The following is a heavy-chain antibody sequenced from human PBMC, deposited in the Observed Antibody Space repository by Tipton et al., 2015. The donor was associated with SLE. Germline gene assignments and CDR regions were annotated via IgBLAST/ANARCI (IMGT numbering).Heavy chain of an antibody. Sequence: TLSLTCAVYGGSFSGYYWTWIRQPPGKGLEWIGEINHSGDTNYNPSLKSRVTISVDTSKNHFPLELGSVTAADTAVYYCARGLTAETGGDAFDIWGQGTMVAVSS. CDR3: ARGLTAETGGDAFDI. D-gene: IGHD7-27*01. J-gene: IGHJ3*02. CDR2: INHSGDT. CDR1: GGSFSGYY. V-gene: IGHV4-34*01.